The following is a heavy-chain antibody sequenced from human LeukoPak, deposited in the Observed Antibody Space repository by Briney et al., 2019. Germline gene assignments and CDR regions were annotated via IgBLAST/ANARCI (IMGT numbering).Heavy chain of an antibody. Sequence: SVKVSCKASGGTFSSYAISWVRQAPGQGLEWMGRIIPILGIANYAQKFQGRVTITADKSTSTAYMELSSLRSEDTAVYYCARSHDYVWGSYTFDYWGQGTLVTVSS. J-gene: IGHJ4*02. CDR1: GGTFSSYA. CDR2: IIPILGIA. CDR3: ARSHDYVWGSYTFDY. V-gene: IGHV1-69*04. D-gene: IGHD3-16*01.